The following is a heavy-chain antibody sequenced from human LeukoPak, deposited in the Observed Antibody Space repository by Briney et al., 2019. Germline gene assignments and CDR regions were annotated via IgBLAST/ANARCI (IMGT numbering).Heavy chain of an antibody. CDR3: ARDRAEGKTWVEFDP. J-gene: IGHJ5*02. Sequence: GGSLRLSCAASGFIVNSYAMSWVRQAPGKGLAWVSLIYSDGITQYADSVEGRFTISRDNSKNTLYLQMNSLRDEDTAVYFCARDRAEGKTWVEFDPWGQGTLVTVSS. V-gene: IGHV3-66*02. CDR1: GFIVNSYA. CDR2: IYSDGIT.